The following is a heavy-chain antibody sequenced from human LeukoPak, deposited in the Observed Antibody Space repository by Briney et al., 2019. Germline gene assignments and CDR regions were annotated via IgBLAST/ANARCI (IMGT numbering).Heavy chain of an antibody. CDR3: ARRLGFPFDRMDV. D-gene: IGHD3-9*01. J-gene: IGHJ6*02. CDR1: GGSISSSSYY. V-gene: IGHV4-39*01. CDR2: IYYSGST. Sequence: SETLSLTCTVSGGSISSSSYYWVWIRQPPGKGLEWIGGIYYSGSTYYNPSLKSRVTISVDTSKNQFSLKLSSVTAADTAVYYCARRLGFPFDRMDVWGQGTTVTVSS.